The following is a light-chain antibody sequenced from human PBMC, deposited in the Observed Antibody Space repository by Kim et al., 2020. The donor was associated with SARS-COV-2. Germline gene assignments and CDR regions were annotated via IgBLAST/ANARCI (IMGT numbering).Light chain of an antibody. CDR2: AAS. CDR3: QQYDNLPFT. V-gene: IGKV1-33*01. CDR1: QDISNS. Sequence: DIQMTQSPSSLSAFVGDRVTITCQASQDISNSLNWYQQRSGKAPKILIYAASNLEPGVPSKYSGSGSGTDFALTISSLQPEDIATYYCQQYDNLPFTFGQGTKLEI. J-gene: IGKJ2*01.